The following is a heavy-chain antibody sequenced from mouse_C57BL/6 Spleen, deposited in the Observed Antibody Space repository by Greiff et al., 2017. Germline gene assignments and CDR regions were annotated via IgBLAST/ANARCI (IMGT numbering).Heavy chain of an antibody. CDR1: GYAFSSYW. J-gene: IGHJ2*01. CDR3: ERRITNGFDY. V-gene: IGHV1-80*01. D-gene: IGHD2-4*01. Sequence: QVQLQQSGAELVKPGASVKISCKASGYAFSSYWMNWVKPRPGQGLEWIGKIYPGDGDTNYNGKFKGKATLTADKSSSTAYMQHSSLTSEDSAVYLCERRITNGFDYWGQGTTLTVSS. CDR2: IYPGDGDT.